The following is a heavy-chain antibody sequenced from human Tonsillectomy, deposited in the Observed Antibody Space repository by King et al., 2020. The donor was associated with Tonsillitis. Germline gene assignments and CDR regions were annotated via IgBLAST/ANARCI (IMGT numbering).Heavy chain of an antibody. CDR1: GFTFSSYA. V-gene: IGHV3-30*03. D-gene: IGHD3-22*01. CDR2: ISYDGSNK. Sequence: VQLVESGGGVVQPGRSLRLSCAASGFTFSSYAMHWVRQAPGKGLERVAVISYDGSNKYYADYVKGRFTISRDNSKNTLYLQMNSLRAEDTAVYYCSTLDRYYDSSGYSYYFDYWGQGTLVTVSS. J-gene: IGHJ4*02. CDR3: STLDRYYDSSGYSYYFDY.